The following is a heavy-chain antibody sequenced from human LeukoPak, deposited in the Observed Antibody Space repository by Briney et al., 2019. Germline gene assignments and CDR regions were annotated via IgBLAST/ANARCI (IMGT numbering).Heavy chain of an antibody. D-gene: IGHD6-13*01. CDR2: ISSSSSTI. CDR3: ARAALLAAGGYYYYMDV. J-gene: IGHJ6*03. Sequence: GSLRLSCAASGFTFSSYSMNWVRQAPGKGLEWVSYISSSSSTIYYADSVKGRFTISRDNAKNSLYLQMNSLRAEDTAVYYCARAALLAAGGYYYYMDVWGKGTTVTVSS. CDR1: GFTFSSYS. V-gene: IGHV3-48*04.